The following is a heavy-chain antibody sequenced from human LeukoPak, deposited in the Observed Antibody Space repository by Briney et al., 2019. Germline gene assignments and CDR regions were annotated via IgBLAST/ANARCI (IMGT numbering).Heavy chain of an antibody. CDR2: VDYSADST. CDR1: GFTLSSHE. J-gene: IGHJ1*01. V-gene: IGHV3-23*01. Sequence: GGSLRLSCTVSGFTLSSHEMSWIRQAPGKGLEWVSSVDYSADSTHYADSVMGRITISRHNSKNTLYLQLNSLSADDTAVYYCARNSGWYGVSWGQGTLVTVSS. CDR3: ARNSGWYGVS. D-gene: IGHD6-19*01.